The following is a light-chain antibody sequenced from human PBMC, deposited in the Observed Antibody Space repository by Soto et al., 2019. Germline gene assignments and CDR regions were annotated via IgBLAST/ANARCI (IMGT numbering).Light chain of an antibody. CDR2: RAS. CDR1: REISSS. CDR3: QQTSAFPRT. V-gene: IGKV1-12*01. J-gene: IGKJ1*01. Sequence: DIQMTQSPPSVSASVVDIVTITCRASREISSSLAWYQQTPGKAPKLLIRRASSLNRGVSSRFSGGGAGTEFTLTISSLQPEDFATYYCQQTSAFPRTFCQGTKVDIK.